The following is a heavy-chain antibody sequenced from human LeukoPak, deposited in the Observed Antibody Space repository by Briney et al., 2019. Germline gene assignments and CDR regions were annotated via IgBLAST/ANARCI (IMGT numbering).Heavy chain of an antibody. D-gene: IGHD6-13*01. V-gene: IGHV3-30*03. CDR1: GFTFSSYG. J-gene: IGHJ4*02. CDR2: ISYDGSNK. CDR3: ARASSSWYFFDY. Sequence: QPGGSLRLSCAASGFTFSSYGMHWVRQAPGKGLEWVAVISYDGSNKYYADSVKGRFTISKDNSKNTLYLQMNSLRAEDTAVYYCARASSSWYFFDYWGQGTLVTVSS.